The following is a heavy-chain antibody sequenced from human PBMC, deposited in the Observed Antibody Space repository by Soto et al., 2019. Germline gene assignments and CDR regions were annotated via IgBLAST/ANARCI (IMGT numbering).Heavy chain of an antibody. CDR1: GGTFSSYA. CDR3: ARDRSTMVRGVITYYFDY. V-gene: IGHV1-69*13. J-gene: IGHJ4*02. Sequence: ASVKVSCKASGGTFSSYAISWVRQAPGQGLEWMGGIIPIFGTANYAQKFQGRVTITADESTSTAYMELSSLRSEDTAVYYCARDRSTMVRGVITYYFDYWGQGTLVTVSS. CDR2: IIPIFGTA. D-gene: IGHD3-10*01.